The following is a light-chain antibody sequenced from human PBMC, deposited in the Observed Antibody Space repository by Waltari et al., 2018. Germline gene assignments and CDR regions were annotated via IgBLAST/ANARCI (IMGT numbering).Light chain of an antibody. CDR1: QSVSSN. CDR3: QQYNTWPPST. Sequence: EIVMTQSPAALSVSPGERATLSCRASQSVSSNLAWYQHKPGQPPRVLISGASTRATGVPARFSGSGSGTEFTLTISSLQSEDSAIYYCQQYNTWPPSTFGQGTKLEIK. CDR2: GAS. J-gene: IGKJ2*02. V-gene: IGKV3-15*01.